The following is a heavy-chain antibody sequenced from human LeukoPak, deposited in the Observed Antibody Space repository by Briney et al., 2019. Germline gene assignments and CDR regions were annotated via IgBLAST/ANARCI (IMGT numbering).Heavy chain of an antibody. CDR1: GGSISSSSYY. Sequence: SETLSLTCTVSGGSISSSSYYWGWIRQPPGKGLEWIGSIYYSGSTYYNPSLKSRVTISVDTSKNQFSLKLSSETAADTAVYYCARDFPIVGATTVDYWGQGTLVTVSS. CDR2: IYYSGST. CDR3: ARDFPIVGATTVDY. J-gene: IGHJ4*02. V-gene: IGHV4-39*07. D-gene: IGHD1-26*01.